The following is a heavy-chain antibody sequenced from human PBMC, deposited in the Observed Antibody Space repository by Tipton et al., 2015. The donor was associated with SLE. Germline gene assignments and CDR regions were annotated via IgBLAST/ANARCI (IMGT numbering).Heavy chain of an antibody. Sequence: LRLSCTVSGGSISSYYWSWIRQPPGKGLEWIGYIYYSGSTNYNPSLKSRVTISVDTSKNQFSLKLSSVTAADTAVYYCVRVRNDYGRYYFDYWGQGTPVTVSS. CDR3: VRVRNDYGRYYFDY. CDR2: IYYSGST. V-gene: IGHV4-59*12. CDR1: GGSISSYY. J-gene: IGHJ4*02. D-gene: IGHD4-17*01.